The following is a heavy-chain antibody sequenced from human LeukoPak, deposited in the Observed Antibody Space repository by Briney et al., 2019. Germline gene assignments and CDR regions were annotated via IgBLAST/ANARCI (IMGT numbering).Heavy chain of an antibody. D-gene: IGHD1-26*01. Sequence: SETLSLTCTVSGGSISSYYWSWIRQPPGKGLEWIGEINHSGSTNYNPSLKSRVTISVDTSKNQFSLKLSSVTAADTAVYYCARGKGGSYYLDWFDPWGQGTLVTVSS. CDR1: GGSISSYY. CDR2: INHSGST. V-gene: IGHV4-34*01. J-gene: IGHJ5*02. CDR3: ARGKGGSYYLDWFDP.